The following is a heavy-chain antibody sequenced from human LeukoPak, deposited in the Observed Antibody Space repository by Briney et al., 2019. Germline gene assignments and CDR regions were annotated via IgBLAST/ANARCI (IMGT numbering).Heavy chain of an antibody. CDR3: ARSIPGVQTAIDAFDI. J-gene: IGHJ3*02. CDR1: GYSFTSYW. Sequence: GESLKISCKGSGYSFTSYWIGWVRQMPGKGLEWMGIIYPGDSDTRYSPSFQGQVTISADKSISTAYLQWSSLKASDTAMYYCARSIPGVQTAIDAFDIWGQGTMVTVSS. V-gene: IGHV5-51*01. CDR2: IYPGDSDT. D-gene: IGHD1-14*01.